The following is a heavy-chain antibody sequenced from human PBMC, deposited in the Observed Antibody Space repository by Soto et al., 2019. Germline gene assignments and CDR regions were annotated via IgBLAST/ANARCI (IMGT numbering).Heavy chain of an antibody. CDR3: ARGGVTSFDP. Sequence: QVQLEQSGAEVKKPGASVKVSCKASGYTFNNYDINWLRQATGQGFGWMGWMNPNNGNTGYAQKFQGRVTMTRDTSINTAYIELTSLTSEDTAVYYCARGGVTSFDPWGQGTLVTVSS. CDR2: MNPNNGNT. CDR1: GYTFNNYD. V-gene: IGHV1-8*01. J-gene: IGHJ5*02. D-gene: IGHD3-10*01.